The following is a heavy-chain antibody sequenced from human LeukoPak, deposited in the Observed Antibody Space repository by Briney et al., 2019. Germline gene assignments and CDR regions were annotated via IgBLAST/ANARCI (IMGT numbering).Heavy chain of an antibody. CDR2: IYYSGST. D-gene: IGHD3-22*01. CDR3: ARRLITMIVESSGFDP. CDR1: GGSISSSSYY. J-gene: IGHJ5*02. Sequence: SETLSLTCTVSGGSISSSSYYWGWIRQPPGKGPEWIGSIYYSGSTYYNPSLKSRVTISVDTSKNQFSLKLSSVTAADTAVYYCARRLITMIVESSGFDPWGQGTLVTVSS. V-gene: IGHV4-39*07.